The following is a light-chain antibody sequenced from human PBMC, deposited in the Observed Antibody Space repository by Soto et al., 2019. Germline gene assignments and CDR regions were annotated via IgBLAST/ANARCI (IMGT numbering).Light chain of an antibody. CDR1: QSISSW. J-gene: IGKJ1*01. CDR3: QQYHSPLRT. CDR2: DAS. V-gene: IGKV1-5*01. Sequence: DIQMTQSPSTLSASVGDRVTITCRASQSISSWLAWYQQRPGKAPKLLIYDASGLESGVPSRFSGSGSGTEFSLTISSRQPDYSATYYCQQYHSPLRTFGQGTKVEIK.